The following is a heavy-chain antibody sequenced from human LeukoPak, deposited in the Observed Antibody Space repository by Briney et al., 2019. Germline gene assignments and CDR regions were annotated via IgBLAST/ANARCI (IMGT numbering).Heavy chain of an antibody. Sequence: GGSLRLSCAVSGFSVRDNYINWVRQTPGGGLECVSVLYSGGAAYYADSVKGRFTISRDTSKNTLSLQMNSLRVEDTALYYCARGTFSPQGSYFGHWGQGTRVTVSS. CDR3: ARGTFSPQGSYFGH. CDR1: GFSVRDNY. J-gene: IGHJ4*02. D-gene: IGHD3-10*01. V-gene: IGHV3-53*01. CDR2: LYSGGAA.